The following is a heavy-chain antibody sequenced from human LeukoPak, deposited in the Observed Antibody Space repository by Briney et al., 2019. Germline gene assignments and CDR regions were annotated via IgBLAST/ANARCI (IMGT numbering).Heavy chain of an antibody. J-gene: IGHJ4*02. V-gene: IGHV1-2*02. CDR1: GYTFTGYY. CDR2: INPNSGGT. Sequence: ASVKVSCKASGYTFTGYYMHWVRQAPGQGLEWMGWINPNSGGTNYAQKFRGRVTMTRDTSISTAYMELSRLRSDDTAVYYCARWNGGYDSSGYPDYWGQGTLVTVSS. CDR3: ARWNGGYDSSGYPDY. D-gene: IGHD3-22*01.